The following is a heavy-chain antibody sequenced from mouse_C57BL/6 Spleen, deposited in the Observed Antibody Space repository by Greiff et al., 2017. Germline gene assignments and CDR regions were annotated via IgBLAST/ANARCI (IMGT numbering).Heavy chain of an antibody. CDR1: GYAFSSSW. J-gene: IGHJ3*01. CDR3: AREVAYDDEEWLAY. Sequence: QVQLQQSGPELVKPGASVKISCKASGYAFSSSWMNWVKQRPGKGLVWIGRIYPGDGDTNYNGKFKGKATLTGDKSSSTAYMQLSSLTSEDSAVYCGAREVAYDDEEWLAYWGQGTLVTVSA. CDR2: IYPGDGDT. D-gene: IGHD2-4*01. V-gene: IGHV1-82*01.